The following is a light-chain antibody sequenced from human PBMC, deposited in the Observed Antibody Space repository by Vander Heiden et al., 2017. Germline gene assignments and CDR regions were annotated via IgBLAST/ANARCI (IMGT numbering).Light chain of an antibody. CDR3: QVWDSSSDPTGV. CDR2: GDS. J-gene: IGLJ1*01. CDR1: IIGINS. Sequence: SYVLTQSLSVSVAPGQTARTTCGGNIIGINSVHGCQQMPGRAPVRVVYGDSGRLSGITGRFSGSNSGNTVTLTCSRVEAGDEADYFCQVWDSSSDPTGVFGTGTKVTVL. V-gene: IGLV3-21*02.